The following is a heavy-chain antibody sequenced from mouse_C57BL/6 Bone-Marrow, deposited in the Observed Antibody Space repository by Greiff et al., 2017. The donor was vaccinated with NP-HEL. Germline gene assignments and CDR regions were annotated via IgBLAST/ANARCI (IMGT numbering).Heavy chain of an antibody. D-gene: IGHD1-1*01. V-gene: IGHV14-4*01. CDR2: IDPENGDT. CDR1: GFNIKDDY. Sequence: VQLQQSGAELVRPGASVKLSCTASGFNIKDDYMHWVKQRPEQGLEWIGWIDPENGDTEYASKFQGKATITADTSSNTAYLQLSSLTSEDTAVYYCTTPYYYGSAYGGQGTLVTVSA. J-gene: IGHJ3*01. CDR3: TTPYYYGSAY.